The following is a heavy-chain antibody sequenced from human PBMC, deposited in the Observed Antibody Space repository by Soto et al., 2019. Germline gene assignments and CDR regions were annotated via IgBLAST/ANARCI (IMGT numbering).Heavy chain of an antibody. CDR2: IYYSGST. D-gene: IGHD3-22*01. CDR1: GGSISSSSYY. CDR3: ARARAMIVAAGSIFFGPLNWFDP. J-gene: IGHJ5*02. Sequence: PSETLSLTCTVSGGSISSSSYYWGWIRQPPGKGLEWIGSIYYSGSTYYNPSLKSRVTISVDTSKNQFSLKLSSVTAADTAVYYCARARAMIVAAGSIFFGPLNWFDPWGQGTLVTVSS. V-gene: IGHV4-39*01.